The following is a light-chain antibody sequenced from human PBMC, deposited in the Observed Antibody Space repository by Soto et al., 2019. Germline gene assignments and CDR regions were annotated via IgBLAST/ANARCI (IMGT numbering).Light chain of an antibody. J-gene: IGKJ4*01. CDR3: QQDVSSPLT. V-gene: IGKV3-20*01. CDR1: QSVSSNY. CDR2: HAS. Sequence: EIVLTQSPGTLSLSPGERATLSCRASQSVSSNYLALYQQKPGQAPRLLISHASTRAPGIADRFSGSGSGKDFPLTISRREPEDFADYYCQQDVSSPLTFGGGNKVEIK.